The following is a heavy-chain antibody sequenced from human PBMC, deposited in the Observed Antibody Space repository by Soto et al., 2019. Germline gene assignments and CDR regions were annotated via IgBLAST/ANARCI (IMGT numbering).Heavy chain of an antibody. V-gene: IGHV3-21*01. CDR1: GFTFSSYT. Sequence: PGGSLRLSCAASGFTFSSYTMNWVRQAPGKGLEWVSSISSSSSYLYYADSVKGRFTSSRDNAKNSLYLQMNSLRAEDTAVYYCVLWPPYYFDYWGQGTLVTISS. D-gene: IGHD3-10*01. CDR2: ISSSSSYL. J-gene: IGHJ4*02. CDR3: VLWPPYYFDY.